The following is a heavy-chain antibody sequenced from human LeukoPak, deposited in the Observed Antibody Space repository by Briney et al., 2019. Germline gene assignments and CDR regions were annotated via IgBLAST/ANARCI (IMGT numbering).Heavy chain of an antibody. CDR3: AREFVRYSSGWYLDY. CDR2: ISYDGSNK. CDR1: GFTFSSYA. D-gene: IGHD6-19*01. Sequence: GRSLRLSCAASGFTFSSYAMHWVRQAPGKGLEWVAVISYDGSNKYYADSVKGRFTISRDNSKNTLYLQMNSLRAEDTAVYYCAREFVRYSSGWYLDYWGQGTLVTVSS. V-gene: IGHV3-30-3*01. J-gene: IGHJ4*02.